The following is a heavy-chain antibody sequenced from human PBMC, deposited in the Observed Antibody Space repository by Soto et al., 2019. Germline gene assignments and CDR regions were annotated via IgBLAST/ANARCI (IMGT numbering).Heavy chain of an antibody. CDR2: ISSGSDTT. CDR3: VRTIQPGTTTYFDY. Sequence: PGGSLRLSCAASGFTFRRYGMNWVRQAPGKGLEWASYISSGSDTTYYADSVKGRFTISRDDAKNSLFLQMNSLRAEDTAVYYCVRTIQPGTTTYFDYWGQGTLVTVSS. D-gene: IGHD1-1*01. J-gene: IGHJ4*02. V-gene: IGHV3-48*01. CDR1: GFTFRRYG.